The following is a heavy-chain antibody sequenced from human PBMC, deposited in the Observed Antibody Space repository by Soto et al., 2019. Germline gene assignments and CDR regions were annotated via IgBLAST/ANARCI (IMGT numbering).Heavy chain of an antibody. CDR2: MNPNSGNT. Sequence: ASVKVSCKASGYTFTNYGINWVRQATGQGLEWMGWMNPNSGNTGYAQKFQGRVTMTRNTSISTAYMELSSLRSEDTAVYYCAREVRTSRIAVAGTLRYWGQGTLVTVSS. D-gene: IGHD6-19*01. CDR1: GYTFTNYG. V-gene: IGHV1-8*02. J-gene: IGHJ4*02. CDR3: AREVRTSRIAVAGTLRY.